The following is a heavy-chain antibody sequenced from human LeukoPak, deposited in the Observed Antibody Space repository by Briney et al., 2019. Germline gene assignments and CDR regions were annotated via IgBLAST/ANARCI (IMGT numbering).Heavy chain of an antibody. Sequence: ASETLSLTCTVSGGSISSGGYYWSWIRQHPGKGLEWIGYIYYSGSTYYNPSLKSRVTISVDTSKNQFSLKLSSVTAAYTAVYYCARDRRYCSGGSCYSDYYYGKDVWGQGTTVTVSS. CDR1: GGSISSGGYY. J-gene: IGHJ6*02. CDR3: ARDRRYCSGGSCYSDYYYGKDV. CDR2: IYYSGST. D-gene: IGHD2-15*01. V-gene: IGHV4-31*03.